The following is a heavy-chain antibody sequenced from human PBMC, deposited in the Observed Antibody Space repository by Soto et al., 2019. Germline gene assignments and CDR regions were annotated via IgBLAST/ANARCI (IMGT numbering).Heavy chain of an antibody. J-gene: IGHJ3*02. V-gene: IGHV4-59*01. CDR2: IYYSGST. CDR3: ARGIRIAVAANDAFDI. CDR1: GGVLNSYH. Sequence: LFLTFPVSGGVLNSYHLGWVPPPPGKGLEWIGYIYYSGSTNYNPSLKSRVTISVDTSKNQFSLKLSSVTAAYTAVYYCARGIRIAVAANDAFDIWGQGTMVTVSS. D-gene: IGHD6-19*01.